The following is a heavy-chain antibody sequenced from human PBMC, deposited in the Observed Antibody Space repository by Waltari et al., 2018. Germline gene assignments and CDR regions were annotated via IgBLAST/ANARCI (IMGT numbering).Heavy chain of an antibody. V-gene: IGHV7-4-1*02. CDR2: INTNTGNP. CDR1: GYTFTSYA. CDR3: ARGKTVSY. J-gene: IGHJ4*02. D-gene: IGHD3-22*01. Sequence: VQLVESGGGLVQPGGSLRLSCAASGYTFTSYAMNWVRQAPGQGLEWMGWINTNTGNPTYAQGFTGRFVFSLDTSVSTAYLQISSLKAEDTAVYYCARGKTVSYWGQGTLVTVSS.